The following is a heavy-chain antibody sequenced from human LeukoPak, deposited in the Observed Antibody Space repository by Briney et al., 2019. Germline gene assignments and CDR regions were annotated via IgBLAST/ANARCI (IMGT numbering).Heavy chain of an antibody. J-gene: IGHJ3*02. V-gene: IGHV1-2*06. CDR2: INPNSGGT. CDR1: GYTFTGYY. Sequence: GASVKVSCKASGYTFTGYYMHWVRQAPGQGVEGMGRINPNSGGTNYAQKFQGRVTMTRYTAISTAYMELSMRRSYDTAVYSCARAHYDSSGSDAFDIWGQGTMVTVSS. D-gene: IGHD3-22*01. CDR3: ARAHYDSSGSDAFDI.